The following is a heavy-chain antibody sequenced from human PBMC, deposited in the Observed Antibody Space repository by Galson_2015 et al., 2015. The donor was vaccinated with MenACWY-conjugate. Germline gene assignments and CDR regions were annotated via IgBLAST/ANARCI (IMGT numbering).Heavy chain of an antibody. V-gene: IGHV5-51*01. CDR2: IDPVNSDI. J-gene: IGHJ6*02. CDR1: GYSFTNYW. CDR3: ARHPPGGRGMDV. D-gene: IGHD1-26*01. Sequence: QSGAEVKKPGESLKISCKGSGYSFTNYWIAWVRQMPGKGLEWVGLIDPVNSDIRYSPSFQGRVTISADESISTAYLQWSSLKASDTATYYCARHPPGGRGMDVWGRGTTVTVSS.